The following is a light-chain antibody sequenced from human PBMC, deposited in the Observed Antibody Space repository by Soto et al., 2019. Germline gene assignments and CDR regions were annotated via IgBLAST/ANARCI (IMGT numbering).Light chain of an antibody. CDR3: QQRSNWLVT. V-gene: IGKV3-11*01. CDR1: QSVSSY. CDR2: DAS. J-gene: IGKJ1*01. Sequence: EIVLTQSPATLSLSPGERATLSCRASQSVSSYLAWYQQKPGQAPRLLIYDASNRATGIPARFSGSGSGTDFTLTISSLEPEDFAVYYCQQRSNWLVTFGQGTKVDI.